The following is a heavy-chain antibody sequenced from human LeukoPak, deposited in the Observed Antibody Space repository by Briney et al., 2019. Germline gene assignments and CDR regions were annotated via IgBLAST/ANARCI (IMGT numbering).Heavy chain of an antibody. CDR3: AKGPYCSSTSCYSPDWCFDV. J-gene: IGHJ2*01. V-gene: IGHV3-23*01. Sequence: GGSLRLSCAASGFTFSSYAMSWVRQAPGKGLEWVSAISGSGGSTYYADSVKGRFTISRDNSKNTLYLQMNSLRAEDMAVYYCAKGPYCSSTSCYSPDWCFDVWGRGALVTVSS. D-gene: IGHD2-2*01. CDR1: GFTFSSYA. CDR2: ISGSGGST.